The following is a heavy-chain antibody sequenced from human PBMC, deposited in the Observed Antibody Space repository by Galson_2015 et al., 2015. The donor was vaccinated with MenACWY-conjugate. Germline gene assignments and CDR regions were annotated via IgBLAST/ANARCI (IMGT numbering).Heavy chain of an antibody. Sequence: QSGAEVKKPGESLKMSCQGSGYDFSDFWIGWVRQMPGKGLEWMGIIYPGDFDTRYSPSFQGQVTVSADKATSAAYLQWSNLKASDTAMYYCARGGRGPAASFHYWGQGTLVTVSS. D-gene: IGHD2-2*01. J-gene: IGHJ4*02. V-gene: IGHV5-51*01. CDR2: IYPGDFDT. CDR3: ARGGRGPAASFHY. CDR1: GYDFSDFW.